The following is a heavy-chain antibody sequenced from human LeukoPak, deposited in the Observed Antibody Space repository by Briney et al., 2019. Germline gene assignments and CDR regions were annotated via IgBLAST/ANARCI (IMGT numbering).Heavy chain of an antibody. CDR3: ARRNVPGGGNWFDP. CDR1: GGSISSDSSY. J-gene: IGHJ5*02. D-gene: IGHD3-10*01. CDR2: IYYTGRT. V-gene: IGHV4-39*02. Sequence: PSETLSLTCTVSGGSISSDSSYWDWIRQPPGKGLEWIGAIYYTGRTDYNPSLKSRVTISIDTSKNDFSLRLTSVTAADTAVYYCARRNVPGGGNWFDPWGQGTLVTVSS.